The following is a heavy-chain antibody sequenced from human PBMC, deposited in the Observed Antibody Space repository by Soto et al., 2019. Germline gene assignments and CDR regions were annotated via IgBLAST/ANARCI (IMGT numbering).Heavy chain of an antibody. CDR2: VYYSGST. Sequence: SETLSLTCTVSGGSISSSSYYWGWIRQPPGKGLEWIGSVYYSGSTYYNPSLKSRVTISVDTSKNQFSLKLSSVTAADTAVYYCARHTPAISISDHWGQGTLVTVSS. D-gene: IGHD2-15*01. V-gene: IGHV4-39*01. CDR1: GGSISSSSYY. CDR3: ARHTPAISISDH. J-gene: IGHJ4*02.